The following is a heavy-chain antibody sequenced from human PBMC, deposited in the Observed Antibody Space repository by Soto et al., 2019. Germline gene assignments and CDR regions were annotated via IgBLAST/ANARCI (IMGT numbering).Heavy chain of an antibody. J-gene: IGHJ4*02. CDR3: AIQQTGPDWDYFDY. CDR2: IYSGGST. V-gene: IGHV3-23*03. Sequence: GGSLRLSCAASGFTFSSYAMSWVRQAPGKGLEWVSLIYSGGSTFYADSVKGRFTLSRDSSNNTLHLQMHDLRVEDTAIYYCAIQQTGPDWDYFDYWGLGTLVTVSS. D-gene: IGHD1-1*01. CDR1: GFTFSSYA.